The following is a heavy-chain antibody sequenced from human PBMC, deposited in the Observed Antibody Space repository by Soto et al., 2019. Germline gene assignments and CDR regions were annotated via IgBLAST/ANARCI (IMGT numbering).Heavy chain of an antibody. CDR2: IWYDGSNK. D-gene: IGHD1-26*01. CDR1: GFTFSRYG. V-gene: IGHV3-33*01. J-gene: IGHJ4*02. CDR3: ARDQIVGATVPDY. Sequence: PGGSLRLSCAASGFTFSRYGMHWVRQAPGKGLEWVAVIWYDGSNKYYADSVKGRFTISRDNSKNTLYLQMNSLRAEDTAVYYCARDQIVGATVPDYWGQGTLVTVSS.